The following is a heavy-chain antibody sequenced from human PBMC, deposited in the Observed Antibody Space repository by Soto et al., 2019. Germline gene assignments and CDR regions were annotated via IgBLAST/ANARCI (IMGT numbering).Heavy chain of an antibody. D-gene: IGHD1-20*01. Sequence: LRLSCEASGFTLRNYAMTWVRQAPGKGLEWVSLISANDVGTYYAESVKTRFTISTDQSRNTVYLQMDSLRADDTAIYYCARAKNDYNWDNRPPFDYWGQGTLVTVSS. J-gene: IGHJ4*02. CDR1: GFTLRNYA. CDR2: ISANDVGT. CDR3: ARAKNDYNWDNRPPFDY. V-gene: IGHV3-23*01.